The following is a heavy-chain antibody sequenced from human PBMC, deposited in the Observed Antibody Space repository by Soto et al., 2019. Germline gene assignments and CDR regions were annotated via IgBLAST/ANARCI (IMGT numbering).Heavy chain of an antibody. D-gene: IGHD3-3*01. CDR2: IDTSGTKI. CDR3: ASHYDMWSGYLSPVDY. V-gene: IGHV3-11*01. J-gene: IGHJ4*02. CDR1: GYTFSDYY. Sequence: QVQLVESGGDLVKPGGSVRLSCAASGYTFSDYYMSWIRQAPGKGLEWISYIDTSGTKIYYADSVKGRFTITRDNAKNSLYLEMNSLRDEDTAVYYCASHYDMWSGYLSPVDYWGQGTLVTVSS.